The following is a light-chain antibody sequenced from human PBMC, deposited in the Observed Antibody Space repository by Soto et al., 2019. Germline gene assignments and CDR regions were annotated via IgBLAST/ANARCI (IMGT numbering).Light chain of an antibody. V-gene: IGLV1-47*01. J-gene: IGLJ3*02. CDR3: AAWDDSLSGWV. CDR1: SSNIGGNS. Sequence: QSVLTQPPSASGTPGQRVTISCSGSSSNIGGNSVSWYQQLPGTAPKVLIYTNNQRPSWVPDRVSGSKSGTSASLAISGLRSEDEADYHCAAWDDSLSGWVFGGGTKLTVL. CDR2: TNN.